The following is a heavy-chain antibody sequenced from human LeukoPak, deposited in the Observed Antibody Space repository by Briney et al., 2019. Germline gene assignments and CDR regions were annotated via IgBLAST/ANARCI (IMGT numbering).Heavy chain of an antibody. V-gene: IGHV4-4*02. D-gene: IGHD6-19*01. CDR2: IYHSGST. J-gene: IGHJ5*02. CDR3: ARVQHSSGWYRLDP. Sequence: SETLSLTCAVSGGSLSSSNWWSGVRPPPGKGREWIGEIYHSGSTNYNPSLKSRVTISVDKSKNQFSLKLSSVTAADTAVYYCARVQHSSGWYRLDPWGQGTLVTVSS. CDR1: GGSLSSSNW.